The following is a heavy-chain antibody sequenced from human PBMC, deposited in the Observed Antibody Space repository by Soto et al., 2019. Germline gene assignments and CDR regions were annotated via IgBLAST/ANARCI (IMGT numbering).Heavy chain of an antibody. D-gene: IGHD2-2*01. J-gene: IGHJ4*02. CDR3: ARELDCSSTSCYDIGY. Sequence: PGGSLRLSCAASGFTFNHYTLHWVRQAPGKGLEWVSSISSSSSYIYYADSVKGRFTISRDNAKNSLYLRMNSLRAEDTAVYYCARELDCSSTSCYDIGYWGQGPLVTVSS. CDR1: GFTFNHYT. CDR2: ISSSSSYI. V-gene: IGHV3-21*01.